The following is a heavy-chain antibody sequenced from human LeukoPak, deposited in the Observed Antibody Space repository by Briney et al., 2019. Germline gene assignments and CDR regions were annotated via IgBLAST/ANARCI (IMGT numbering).Heavy chain of an antibody. CDR2: ISWNSGSI. CDR3: ARAPITFGGVIYFDY. V-gene: IGHV3-9*01. J-gene: IGHJ4*02. D-gene: IGHD3-16*01. CDR1: GFTFDDYA. Sequence: GGSLRLSCAASGFTFDDYAMHWVRQAPGKGLEWVSGISWNSGSIGYADSVKGRFTISRDNAKNSLYLQMNSLRAEDTALYYCARAPITFGGVIYFDYWGQGTLVTVSS.